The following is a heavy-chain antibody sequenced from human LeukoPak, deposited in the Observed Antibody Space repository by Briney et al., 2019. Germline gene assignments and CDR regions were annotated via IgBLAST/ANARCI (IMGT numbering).Heavy chain of an antibody. CDR3: ARDSSGHPNWFDR. CDR1: GGSISSSSYY. CDR2: IYYSGST. V-gene: IGHV4-39*01. Sequence: SETLSLTCTVSGGSISSSSYYWGWIRQPPGKGLEWIGSIYYSGSTYYNPSLKSRVTISVDTSKNQFSLKLSSVTAADTAVYYCARDSSGHPNWFDRWGQGTLVTVSS. J-gene: IGHJ5*02. D-gene: IGHD6-19*01.